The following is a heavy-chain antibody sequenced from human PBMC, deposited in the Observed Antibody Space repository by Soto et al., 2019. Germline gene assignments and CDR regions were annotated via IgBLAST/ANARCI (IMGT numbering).Heavy chain of an antibody. D-gene: IGHD3-16*01. CDR3: ARVGPGLPETD. V-gene: IGHV3-53*02. Sequence: EVQLVETGGGLIQPGESLRLSCAASGFAVSDTYMSWVRQAPGKGLEWVSGINTGGNTYYADAVKGRFTISRDSSNNIVFLKTNSQRVEDTALFSGARVGPGLPETDWGQGPLVTFPS. J-gene: IGHJ4*02. CDR2: INTGGNT. CDR1: GFAVSDTY.